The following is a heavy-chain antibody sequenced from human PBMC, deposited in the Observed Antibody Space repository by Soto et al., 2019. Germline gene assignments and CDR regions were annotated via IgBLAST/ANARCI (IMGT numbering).Heavy chain of an antibody. V-gene: IGHV3-48*02. J-gene: IGHJ4*02. D-gene: IGHD6-13*01. CDR1: GFSFSSYA. CDR2: ISESSSNI. CDR3: ANLFGSSWHVDY. Sequence: EVQLVESGGGLVQPGGSLRLSCAASGFSFSSYAMNWVRQAPGKGLEWLSYISESSSNIYYADSVKGRFTISRDNAKNSLYLQMNSLRDEATAVSYCANLFGSSWHVDYWGQGTLVTVSS.